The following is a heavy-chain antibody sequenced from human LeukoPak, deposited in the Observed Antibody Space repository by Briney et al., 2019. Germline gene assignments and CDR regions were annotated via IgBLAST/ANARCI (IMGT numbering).Heavy chain of an antibody. J-gene: IGHJ5*02. V-gene: IGHV4-39*01. D-gene: IGHD6-13*01. CDR3: ARQGYSSSWTNWFDP. CDR1: GGSISSSSYY. Sequence: SETLSLTCTVSGGSISSSSYYWGWIRQPPGKGLEWIGSIYYSGSTYYNPSLKSRVTISVDTSKNQFSLKLSSVTAADTAVYYCARQGYSSSWTNWFDPWGQGTLVTVSS. CDR2: IYYSGST.